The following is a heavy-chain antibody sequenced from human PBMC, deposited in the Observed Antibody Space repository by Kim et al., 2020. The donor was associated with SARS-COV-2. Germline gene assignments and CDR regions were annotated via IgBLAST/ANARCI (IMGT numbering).Heavy chain of an antibody. CDR2: IYYSGST. CDR1: GGSISSGDYY. J-gene: IGHJ4*02. D-gene: IGHD6-13*01. V-gene: IGHV4-30-4*01. Sequence: SETLSLTCTVSGGSISSGDYYWSWIRQPPGKGLEWIGYIYYSGSTYYNPSLKSRVTISLDMSKNQFSLKLSSVTAADTAVYYCARAPGIAVAATFLYYFDYWGQGTLVTVSS. CDR3: ARAPGIAVAATFLYYFDY.